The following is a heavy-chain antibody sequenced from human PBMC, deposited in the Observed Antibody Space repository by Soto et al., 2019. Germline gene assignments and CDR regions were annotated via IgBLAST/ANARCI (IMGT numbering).Heavy chain of an antibody. J-gene: IGHJ4*02. Sequence: GGSLRLSCAASGFTVSSNYMSWVRQAPGKGLEWVPVIYSGGSTYYADSVKGRFTISRHISKNTLYLQMNSLRAEDTAVYYCARGLSSGWPIDYWGQGTLVTVSS. CDR3: ARGLSSGWPIDY. CDR1: GFTVSSNY. D-gene: IGHD6-19*01. CDR2: IYSGGST. V-gene: IGHV3-53*04.